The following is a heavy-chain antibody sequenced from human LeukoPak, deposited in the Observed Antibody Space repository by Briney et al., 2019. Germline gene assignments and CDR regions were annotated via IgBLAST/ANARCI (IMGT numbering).Heavy chain of an antibody. CDR3: SRAQRPTYYYDSSGYYLDY. CDR1: AGSVNSGSYY. J-gene: IGHJ4*02. V-gene: IGHV4-39*07. D-gene: IGHD3-22*01. Sequence: SETLSLTCTVSAGSVNSGSYYWGWIRQPPGKGLEWIGSIHHSGNTYYNPSLKSRVTISVDTSKNQFSLKLSSVTAADTAVYYCSRAQRPTYYYDSSGYYLDYWGQGTLVTVSS. CDR2: IHHSGNT.